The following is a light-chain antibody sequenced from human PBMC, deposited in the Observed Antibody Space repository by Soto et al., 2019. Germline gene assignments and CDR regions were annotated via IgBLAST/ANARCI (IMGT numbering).Light chain of an antibody. V-gene: IGKV3-20*01. CDR2: GAS. Sequence: EIVLTQSPGTLSLSPGERATLSCRASQSVSSSYLAWSQQKPGQAPRLLIYGASSRATGIPDRFSGSGSGTDFTLTTSRLEPEDFAVYYCHQYGSSQWTFGQGTKVDIK. J-gene: IGKJ1*01. CDR1: QSVSSSY. CDR3: HQYGSSQWT.